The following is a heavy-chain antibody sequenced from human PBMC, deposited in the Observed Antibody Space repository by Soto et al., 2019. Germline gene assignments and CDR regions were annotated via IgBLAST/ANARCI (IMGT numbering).Heavy chain of an antibody. CDR1: GGSISSGDYY. J-gene: IGHJ6*02. CDR2: IYYSGST. V-gene: IGHV4-30-4*01. CDR3: ATSSEGVGLPWEYGMDV. D-gene: IGHD1-26*01. Sequence: QVQLQESGPGLVKPSQTLSLTCTVSGGSISSGDYYWSWIRQPPGKGLEWIGYIYYSGSTYYNPSLKSRVTISVDTSKNQFSLKLSSVTAADTAVYYCATSSEGVGLPWEYGMDVWGQGTTVTVSS.